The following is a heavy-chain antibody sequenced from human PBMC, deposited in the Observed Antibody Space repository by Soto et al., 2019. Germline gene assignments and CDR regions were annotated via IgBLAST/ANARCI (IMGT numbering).Heavy chain of an antibody. CDR3: ARDGAPMETIFGVVLRYNWFDP. D-gene: IGHD3-3*01. CDR2: IYYTGST. J-gene: IGHJ5*02. Sequence: TLSLTCTVSGGSISSGGYYWSWIRQHPGKGLEWIGYIYYTGSTSYNPSLKSRVTISVDTSKNQFSLNLTSVTAADTAVYYCARDGAPMETIFGVVLRYNWFDPWGQGTLVTVSS. V-gene: IGHV4-31*03. CDR1: GGSISSGGYY.